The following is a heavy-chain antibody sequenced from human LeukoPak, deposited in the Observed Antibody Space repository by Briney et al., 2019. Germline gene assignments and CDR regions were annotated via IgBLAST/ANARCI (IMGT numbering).Heavy chain of an antibody. Sequence: PGGSLRLSCAASGFTFSSYWMHWVRQAPGKGLVWVSRINSDGSSTSYADSVKGRFTISRDNAKNTLYLQMNSLRAEDTAVYYCARDVEVYYYDNSGSYRHHFDYWGQGTLVTVSS. D-gene: IGHD3-22*01. CDR1: GFTFSSYW. CDR2: INSDGSST. CDR3: ARDVEVYYYDNSGSYRHHFDY. V-gene: IGHV3-74*01. J-gene: IGHJ4*02.